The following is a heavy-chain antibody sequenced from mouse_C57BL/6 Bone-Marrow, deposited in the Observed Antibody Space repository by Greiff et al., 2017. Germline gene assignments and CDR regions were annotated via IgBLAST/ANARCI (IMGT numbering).Heavy chain of an antibody. Sequence: QVQLQQSGAELARPGASVKLSCKASGYTFTSYGISWVKQRTGQGLEWIGEIYPRSGNTYYNEKFKGQATLTADKSSSTAYMELRSLTSEDSAVYFCAKSLSYAMDYWGQGTSVTVSS. V-gene: IGHV1-81*01. CDR1: GYTFTSYG. J-gene: IGHJ4*01. D-gene: IGHD6-2*01. CDR2: IYPRSGNT. CDR3: AKSLSYAMDY.